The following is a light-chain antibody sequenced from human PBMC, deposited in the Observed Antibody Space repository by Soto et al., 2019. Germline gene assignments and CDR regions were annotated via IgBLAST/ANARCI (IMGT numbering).Light chain of an antibody. Sequence: EIVLTQSPATLSLSPGERAALSCRASQSVSSYLAWYQQKPGQAPRLLIYDAFKRATGIPARFSGSGSGTDFTLMISSLEPEDFAVYYCQQRSNWSSTFGGGTKVEVK. CDR3: QQRSNWSST. CDR2: DAF. J-gene: IGKJ4*01. V-gene: IGKV3-11*01. CDR1: QSVSSY.